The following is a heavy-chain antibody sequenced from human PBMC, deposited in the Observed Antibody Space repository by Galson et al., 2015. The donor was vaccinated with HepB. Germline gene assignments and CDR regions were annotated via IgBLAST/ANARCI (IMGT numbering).Heavy chain of an antibody. J-gene: IGHJ4*02. CDR1: GFTFSSYS. CDR2: ISSTSSAI. Sequence: SLRLSCAASGFTFSSYSMNWVRQAPGKGLEWVSYISSTSSAIYYADSVKGRFTISRDNAENSLYLQMNSLRAEDTAVYYCARVSAAASDDYWGQGTLVTVSS. V-gene: IGHV3-48*04. D-gene: IGHD6-25*01. CDR3: ARVSAAASDDY.